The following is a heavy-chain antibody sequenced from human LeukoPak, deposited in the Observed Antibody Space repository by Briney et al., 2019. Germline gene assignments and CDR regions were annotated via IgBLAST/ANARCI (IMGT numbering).Heavy chain of an antibody. CDR1: GCTFTSYD. J-gene: IGHJ5*02. CDR3: ARGVARRYNWFDP. Sequence: GASVKVSCKASGCTFTSYDINWVRQATGQGLEWMGWMNRNSGNTGYAQKFQGRVTMTRNTSISTAYMELSSLRSEDTAVYYCARGVARRYNWFDPWGQGTLVTVSS. V-gene: IGHV1-8*01. CDR2: MNRNSGNT. D-gene: IGHD4-17*01.